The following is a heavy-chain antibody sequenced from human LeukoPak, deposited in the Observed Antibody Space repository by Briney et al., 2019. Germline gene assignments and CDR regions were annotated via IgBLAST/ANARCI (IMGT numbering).Heavy chain of an antibody. CDR2: FYSGSST. V-gene: IGHV3-53*01. CDR1: GFTVSSNF. Sequence: GGSLRLSCAAPGFTVSSNFMSWVRQATGKGLEWVPGFYSGSSTYYADSVKGRFTISRDNSKNTLYLQMNSLRAEDTAVYYCATEGGYEKYYFDYWGRGTLVTVSS. CDR3: ATEGGYEKYYFDY. J-gene: IGHJ4*02. D-gene: IGHD2-15*01.